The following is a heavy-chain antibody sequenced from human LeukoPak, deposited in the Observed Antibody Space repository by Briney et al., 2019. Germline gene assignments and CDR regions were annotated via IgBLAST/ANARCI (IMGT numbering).Heavy chain of an antibody. CDR1: GGTFSSYA. D-gene: IGHD2-21*01. CDR2: TIPIFGTA. J-gene: IGHJ4*02. Sequence: SVKVSCKASGGTFSSYAISWVRQAPGQGLEWMGGTIPIFGTANYAQKFQGRVTITADESTSTAYMELSSLRSEDTAVYYCARDSGPLDVAYCGGDCYSVGFFDYWGQGTLVTVSS. V-gene: IGHV1-69*01. CDR3: ARDSGPLDVAYCGGDCYSVGFFDY.